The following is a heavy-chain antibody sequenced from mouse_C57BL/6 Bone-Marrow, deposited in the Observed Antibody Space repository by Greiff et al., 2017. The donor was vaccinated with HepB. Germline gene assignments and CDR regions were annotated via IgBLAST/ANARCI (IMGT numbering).Heavy chain of an antibody. CDR2: ISSVSSAI. Sequence: EVQRVESGGGLVQPGGSRKLSCAASGFTFSSFGIHWVRQAPEKGLEWVAYISSVSSAIYYADTGKGRFTISRDNPKNTLFLQMTSLRSEDTAMYYCARQDPFYYAMDYWGQGTSVTVSS. J-gene: IGHJ4*01. CDR1: GFTFSSFG. V-gene: IGHV5-17*02. CDR3: ARQDPFYYAMDY.